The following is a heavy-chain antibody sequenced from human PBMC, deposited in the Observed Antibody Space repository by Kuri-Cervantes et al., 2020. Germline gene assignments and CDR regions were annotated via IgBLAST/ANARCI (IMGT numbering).Heavy chain of an antibody. V-gene: IGHV3-9*01. Sequence: GGSLRLSCAASGFTFDDYAMHWVRQAPGEGLEWVAGISWNSGSIGYADSVKGRFTISRDNAKNSLYLQMNSLRAEGTALYYCAKDWAAMVRGCDYWGQGTLVTVSS. J-gene: IGHJ4*02. CDR3: AKDWAAMVRGCDY. D-gene: IGHD5-18*01. CDR1: GFTFDDYA. CDR2: ISWNSGSI.